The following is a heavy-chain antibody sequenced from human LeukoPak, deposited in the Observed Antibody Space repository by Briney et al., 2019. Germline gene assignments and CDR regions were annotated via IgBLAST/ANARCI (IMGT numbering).Heavy chain of an antibody. Sequence: GASVKVSCKASGGTFSSYAISWVRQAPGQGLEWMGGIIPIFGTANYAQKFQGRVTITADKSTSTAYMELSSLRSEDTAVYYCAKAPGIAAAGTPNAFDIWGQGTMVTVSS. CDR3: AKAPGIAAAGTPNAFDI. CDR2: IIPIFGTA. D-gene: IGHD6-13*01. CDR1: GGTFSSYA. J-gene: IGHJ3*02. V-gene: IGHV1-69*06.